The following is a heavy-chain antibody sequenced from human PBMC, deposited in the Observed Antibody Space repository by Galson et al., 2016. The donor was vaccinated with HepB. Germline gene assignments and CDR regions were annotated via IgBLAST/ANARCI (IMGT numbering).Heavy chain of an antibody. CDR3: AKSRPRWNYVANGMDV. CDR2: ISWNSGRI. CDR1: GFSFDDYA. Sequence: SLRLSCAASGFSFDDYAMHWVRLGPGKGLEWVSGISWNSGRIHYADSVKGRFTISRDNAENSLYLQMNSLRVEDTALYYCAKSRPRWNYVANGMDVWGQGTTVTVSS. J-gene: IGHJ6*02. D-gene: IGHD1-7*01. V-gene: IGHV3-9*01.